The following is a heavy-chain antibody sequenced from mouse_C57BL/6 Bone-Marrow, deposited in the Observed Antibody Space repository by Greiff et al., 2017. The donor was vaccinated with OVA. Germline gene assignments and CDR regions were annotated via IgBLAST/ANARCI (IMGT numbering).Heavy chain of an antibody. J-gene: IGHJ3*01. Sequence: VQRVESGPGLVAPSQSLSITCTVSGFSLTSYGVSWVRQPPGTGLEWLGVIWGDGGTNYHSALISGLGTRKDNPKIQVFLKLNSRQADDTATYYCAKRGFGGFAYWGQGTLVTVSA. V-gene: IGHV2-3*01. CDR3: AKRGFGGFAY. CDR2: IWGDGGT. CDR1: GFSLTSYG.